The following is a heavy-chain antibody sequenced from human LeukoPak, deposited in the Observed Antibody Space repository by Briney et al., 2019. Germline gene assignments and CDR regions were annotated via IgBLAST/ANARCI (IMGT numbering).Heavy chain of an antibody. Sequence: SETLSLTCAVYGGSFSDYLWSWIRQPPGKGLEWIGEISHSGSTTYNPSLRSRVTISGDTSKKQFSLKLSSVTAADTAVYYCVTYYYGSSAPKRNYWGQGILVTVSS. CDR3: VTYYYGSSAPKRNY. CDR1: GGSFSDYL. V-gene: IGHV4-34*01. J-gene: IGHJ4*02. D-gene: IGHD3-22*01. CDR2: ISHSGST.